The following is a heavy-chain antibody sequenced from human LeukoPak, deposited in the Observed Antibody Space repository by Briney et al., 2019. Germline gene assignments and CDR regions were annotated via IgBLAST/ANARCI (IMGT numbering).Heavy chain of an antibody. CDR3: ARSHMYGDYGEDI. Sequence: GGSLRLSCVASGFTFNTYGMNWFRQAPGRGLEWISYINSVGGTTFYGDSVKGRFTISRNNANNTLYLQMNSPRAEDAATYYCARSHMYGDYGEDIWGHGTVVAVSS. J-gene: IGHJ3*02. D-gene: IGHD2-21*01. CDR2: INSVGGTT. V-gene: IGHV3-48*03. CDR1: GFTFNTYG.